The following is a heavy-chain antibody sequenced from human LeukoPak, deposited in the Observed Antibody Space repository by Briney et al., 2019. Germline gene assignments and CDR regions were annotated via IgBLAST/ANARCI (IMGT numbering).Heavy chain of an antibody. CDR2: ISGSGGST. CDR1: GFTFSSYA. J-gene: IGHJ4*02. V-gene: IGHV3-23*01. CDR3: AKDQDYGNLIGLFDH. D-gene: IGHD4-17*01. Sequence: PGGSLRLSCAASGFTFSSYAMSWVRQAPGKGLEWVSAISGSGGSTYYADSVKGRFTISRDNSKNTLYLQMNSLRAEDTAVYYCAKDQDYGNLIGLFDHWGQGTLVTVSS.